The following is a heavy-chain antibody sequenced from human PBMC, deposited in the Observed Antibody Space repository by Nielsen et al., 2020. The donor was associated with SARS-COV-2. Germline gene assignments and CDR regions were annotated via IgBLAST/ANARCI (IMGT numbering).Heavy chain of an antibody. CDR2: ISGSAGTT. J-gene: IGHJ4*02. D-gene: IGHD2-2*01. V-gene: IGHV3-23*01. CDR3: AKSRCSNTCYVFDY. Sequence: GGSLRLSCAASGFTFGTYAMSWVRQAPGKGLEWVSGISGSAGTTSYADSVKGRFTISRDNSKNTLSLQMNSLRAEDTAVYYCAKSRCSNTCYVFDYWGQGNLVTVSS. CDR1: GFTFGTYA.